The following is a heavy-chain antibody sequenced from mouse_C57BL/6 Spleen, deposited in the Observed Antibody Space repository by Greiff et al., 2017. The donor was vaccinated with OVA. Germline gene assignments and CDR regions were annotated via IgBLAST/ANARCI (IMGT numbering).Heavy chain of an antibody. Sequence: EVKLVESGGGLVKPGGSLKLSCAASGFTFSSYAMSWVRQTPEKRLEWVATISDGGSYTYYPDNVKGRFTISRDNAKNNLYLQMSHLKSEDTAMYYCAREGLLLYYAMDYWGQGTSVTVSS. CDR1: GFTFSSYA. J-gene: IGHJ4*01. CDR3: AREGLLLYYAMDY. V-gene: IGHV5-4*01. D-gene: IGHD2-3*01. CDR2: ISDGGSYT.